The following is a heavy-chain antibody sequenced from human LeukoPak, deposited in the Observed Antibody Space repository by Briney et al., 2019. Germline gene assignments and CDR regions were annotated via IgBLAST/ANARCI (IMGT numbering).Heavy chain of an antibody. J-gene: IGHJ4*02. V-gene: IGHV3-30-3*01. CDR2: ISYDGSNK. Sequence: GGSLRLSCAASGFTFSSYAMHWVGQAPGKGLEWVSVISYDGSNKYYADSVKGRFTISRDNSKNTLYLQMNSLRAEDTAVYYCARDSHSSGYYCIDYWGQGTLVTVSS. D-gene: IGHD3-22*01. CDR1: GFTFSSYA. CDR3: ARDSHSSGYYCIDY.